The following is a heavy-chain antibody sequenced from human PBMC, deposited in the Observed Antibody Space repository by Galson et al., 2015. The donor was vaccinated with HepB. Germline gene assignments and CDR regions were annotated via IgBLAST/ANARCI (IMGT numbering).Heavy chain of an antibody. CDR3: AKDLVRSGYYGGDY. CDR1: GFTFSNYG. D-gene: IGHD3-3*01. CDR2: ISNDGSNE. Sequence: SLRLSCAASGFTFSNYGMHWVRQAPGKGLEWVALISNDGSNEYYADSVKGRFTISRDNSEKTLHLQMNSLRAEDTALYYCAKDLVRSGYYGGDYWGQGTLVTVSS. J-gene: IGHJ4*02. V-gene: IGHV3-30*18.